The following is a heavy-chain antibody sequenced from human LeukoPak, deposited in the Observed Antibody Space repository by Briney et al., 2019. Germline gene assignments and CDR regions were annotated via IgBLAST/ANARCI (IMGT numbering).Heavy chain of an antibody. V-gene: IGHV4-31*03. CDR1: GGSISSGGYY. CDR3: ARDSFLVGVVDY. J-gene: IGHJ4*02. CDR2: IYYSGST. D-gene: IGHD1-26*01. Sequence: SQTLSLTCTVSGGSISSGGYYWSWIRQHPGKGLEWIGYIYYSGSTYYNPSLKSRVTISVDTSKNQFSLKLSSVTAADTAVYYCARDSFLVGVVDYWGQGTLVTVSS.